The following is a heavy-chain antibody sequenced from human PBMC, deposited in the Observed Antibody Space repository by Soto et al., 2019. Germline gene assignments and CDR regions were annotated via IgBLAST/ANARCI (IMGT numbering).Heavy chain of an antibody. J-gene: IGHJ5*02. D-gene: IGHD2-2*01. CDR2: IYHSGST. CDR3: ARAVPAANVFWFDP. Sequence: PSETLSLTCTVSGGSITSGGYYWSWVRQHPGKGLEWIGYIYHSGSTYYNPSLKSRVTISVDTSKNQFSLKLSSVTAADTAEYYCARAVPAANVFWFDPWGQGTLVTVSS. V-gene: IGHV4-31*03. CDR1: GGSITSGGYY.